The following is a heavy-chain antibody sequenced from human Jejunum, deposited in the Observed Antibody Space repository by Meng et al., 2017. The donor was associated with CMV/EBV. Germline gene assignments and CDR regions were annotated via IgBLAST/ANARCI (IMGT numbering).Heavy chain of an antibody. CDR2: INTNTGNP. V-gene: IGHV7-4-1*02. CDR3: ARDRGSSGWSNWFDP. CDR1: GYTFTSYA. J-gene: IGHJ5*02. D-gene: IGHD6-13*01. Sequence: QGQSGQFGLELKRPGASVTVSWKASGYTFTSYAMNWVRQGPGQGLEWMGWINTNTGNPTYAQGFTGRFVFSLDTSVRTAYLQISSLKAEDTAVYYCARDRGSSGWSNWFDPWGQGTLVTVSS.